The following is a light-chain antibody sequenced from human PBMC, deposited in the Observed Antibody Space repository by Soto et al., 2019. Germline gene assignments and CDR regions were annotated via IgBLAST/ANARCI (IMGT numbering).Light chain of an antibody. Sequence: QSALTQPASVSGSPGQSITISCTGTSSDVGGYNHVSWYQHYPGKAPKLIIYDVINRPSGVSNRFSGSKSGNTASLTISGLQAEDEADYFCSSYTRSTIYVFGTGTKVTVL. J-gene: IGLJ1*01. CDR2: DVI. CDR1: SSDVGGYNH. CDR3: SSYTRSTIYV. V-gene: IGLV2-14*03.